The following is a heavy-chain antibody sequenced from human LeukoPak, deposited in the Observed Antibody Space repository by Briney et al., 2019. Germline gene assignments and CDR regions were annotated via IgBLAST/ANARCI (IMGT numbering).Heavy chain of an antibody. J-gene: IGHJ4*02. CDR1: GYTFTSYG. CDR2: ISPYYGNT. Sequence: GASVKVSCKASGYTFTSYGLSWVRQAPGQGLEWMGWISPYYGNTNYAQHLQGRVTITTDKSTSTVYMELRSLRSKDTAVYYWEKGGRLLLSDADSDCWGQGTLVTVSS. V-gene: IGHV1-18*04. D-gene: IGHD3-10*01. CDR3: EKGGRLLLSDADSDC.